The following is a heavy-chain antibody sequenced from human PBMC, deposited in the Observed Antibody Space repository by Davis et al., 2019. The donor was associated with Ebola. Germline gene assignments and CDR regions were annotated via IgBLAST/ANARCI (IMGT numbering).Heavy chain of an antibody. J-gene: IGHJ4*02. CDR3: ARESYDFWSGYLAPLNY. D-gene: IGHD3-3*01. V-gene: IGHV3-7*01. Sequence: PGGSLRLSCAASGFTFSSYWMSWVCQVPVKRPQWVANIKQDGSEKYYADSEKGRFTISRDNSKNTLYLQMNSLRAEDTAVYYCARESYDFWSGYLAPLNYWGQGTLVTVSS. CDR2: IKQDGSEK. CDR1: GFTFSSYW.